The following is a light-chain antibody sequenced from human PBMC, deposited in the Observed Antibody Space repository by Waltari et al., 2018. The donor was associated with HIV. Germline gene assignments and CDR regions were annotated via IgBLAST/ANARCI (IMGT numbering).Light chain of an antibody. CDR2: DVT. CDR3: TSFTSSSAWL. V-gene: IGLV2-14*03. J-gene: IGLJ3*02. CDR1: SSNIGGYDY. Sequence: QSALTQPASVSGSLGPSITFSCTGTSSNIGGYDYVSWYQQHPGKAPKIIIFDVTNRPSGVSDRFSGSKSGNTASLTISGLQAEDEADYYCTSFTSSSAWLFGGGTKLTVL.